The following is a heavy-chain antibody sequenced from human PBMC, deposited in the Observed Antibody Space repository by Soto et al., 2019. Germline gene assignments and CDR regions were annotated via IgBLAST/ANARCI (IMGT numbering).Heavy chain of an antibody. J-gene: IGHJ4*02. CDR3: ARGRYGDY. CDR1: GYTFTSYG. D-gene: IGHD3-10*01. CDR2: ISAHNGNT. V-gene: IGHV1-18*01. Sequence: QVHLVQSGAEVKKPGASVKVSCKGSGYTFTSYGITWVRQAPGQGLEWMGWISAHNGNTDYAQKLQGRVTVTRDTSTSTXYMEXXXLXXXXXXXYYCARGRYGDYWGQGALVTVSS.